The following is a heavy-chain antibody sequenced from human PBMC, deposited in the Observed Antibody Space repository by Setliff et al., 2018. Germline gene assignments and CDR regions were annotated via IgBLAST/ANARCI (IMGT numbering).Heavy chain of an antibody. Sequence: GGSLRLSCTASGFTFGDYAMSWVRQAPGKGLEWVSSISNSGGSTFYADSVKGRFTISRDNSKNTLYVQMNSLRAEDTAVYYCAKSYGSGSYRPLFDYWGQGTLVTVSS. CDR3: AKSYGSGSYRPLFDY. V-gene: IGHV3-23*01. CDR1: GFTFGDYA. J-gene: IGHJ4*02. CDR2: ISNSGGST. D-gene: IGHD3-10*01.